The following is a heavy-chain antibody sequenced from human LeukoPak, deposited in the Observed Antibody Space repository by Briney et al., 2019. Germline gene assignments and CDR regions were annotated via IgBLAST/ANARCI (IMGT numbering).Heavy chain of an antibody. J-gene: IGHJ6*03. D-gene: IGHD3-22*01. Sequence: SETLSLTCTVSGGSISSYYWSWIRQPPGKGLEWIGYIYTSGSTNYNPSLKSRVTISVDTSKNQFSLKLSSVTAADTAVYYCARAVKYYYDSSGYYYVRYYYYYMDVWGKGTTVTVSS. CDR1: GGSISSYY. CDR3: ARAVKYYYDSSGYYYVRYYYYYMDV. CDR2: IYTSGST. V-gene: IGHV4-4*09.